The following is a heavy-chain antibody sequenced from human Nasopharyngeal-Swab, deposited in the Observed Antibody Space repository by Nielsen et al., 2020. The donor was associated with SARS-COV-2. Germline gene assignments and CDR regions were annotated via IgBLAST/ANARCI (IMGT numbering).Heavy chain of an antibody. Sequence: SVKVSCKASGGTFSTYGISWVRQAPGQGLEWMGGIIPIFGTANYAQKFQGRVTITADESTSTAYMELSSLRSEDTAVYYCAVVAAVRGYYYMDVWGKGTTVTVSS. V-gene: IGHV1-69*13. CDR1: GGTFSTYG. CDR3: AVVAAVRGYYYMDV. J-gene: IGHJ6*03. D-gene: IGHD2-15*01. CDR2: IIPIFGTA.